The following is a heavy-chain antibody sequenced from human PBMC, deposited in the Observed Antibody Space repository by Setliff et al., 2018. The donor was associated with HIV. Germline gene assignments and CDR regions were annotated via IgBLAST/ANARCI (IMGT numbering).Heavy chain of an antibody. CDR1: GGAFNDYY. V-gene: IGHV4-34*01. Sequence: SETLSLTCAVYGGAFNDYYWNWIRQPPGEGLQWIGELNHSGNINYNPSLRSRVTMSVDTSKKQFSLNVTSVTAADTAVYYCARGTYYNGGHLPLDSWGQGALVTVSS. D-gene: IGHD2-8*01. J-gene: IGHJ4*02. CDR2: LNHSGNI. CDR3: ARGTYYNGGHLPLDS.